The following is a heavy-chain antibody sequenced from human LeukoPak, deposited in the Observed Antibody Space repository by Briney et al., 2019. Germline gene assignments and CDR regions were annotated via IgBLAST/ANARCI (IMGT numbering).Heavy chain of an antibody. D-gene: IGHD3-9*01. J-gene: IGHJ4*02. Sequence: KPSETLSLTCTVSGGSIHDYYWSWIRQPPGKGLEWIGYFFYNGNTRYNPSLQSRVTISGDTSKNQFSLSLSSVTAPDTAVYYCARLAGNDFDWFLGLDSWGQGTLVTVSS. CDR2: FFYNGNT. CDR1: GGSIHDYY. V-gene: IGHV4-59*08. CDR3: ARLAGNDFDWFLGLDS.